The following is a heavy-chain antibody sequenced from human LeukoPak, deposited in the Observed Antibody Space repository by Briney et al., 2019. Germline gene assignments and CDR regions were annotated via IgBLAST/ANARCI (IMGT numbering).Heavy chain of an antibody. Sequence: SETLSLTCTVSGYSISSGYYWGWIRQPPGKGLEWIGSIYHSGSTYYNPSLKSRATISVDTSKNQFSLKLSSVTAADTAVYYCARSVEGYCRGGSCYSYSYYMDVWGKGTTVTVSS. CDR3: ARSVEGYCRGGSCYSYSYYMDV. CDR1: GYSISSGYY. D-gene: IGHD2-15*01. CDR2: IYHSGST. J-gene: IGHJ6*03. V-gene: IGHV4-38-2*02.